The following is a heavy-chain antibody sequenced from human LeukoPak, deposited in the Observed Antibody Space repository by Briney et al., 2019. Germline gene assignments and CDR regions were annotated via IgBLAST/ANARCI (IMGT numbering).Heavy chain of an antibody. V-gene: IGHV1-69*05. CDR3: ARSIAVAGPAEDYFDY. Sequence: SVKVSCKASGGTFSSYAISWVRQAPGQGLEWMGRIIPIFGTANYAQKFQGRVTITTDGSTSTAYMELSSLRSEDTALYYCARSIAVAGPAEDYFDYWGQGTLVTVSS. CDR1: GGTFSSYA. CDR2: IIPIFGTA. J-gene: IGHJ4*02. D-gene: IGHD6-19*01.